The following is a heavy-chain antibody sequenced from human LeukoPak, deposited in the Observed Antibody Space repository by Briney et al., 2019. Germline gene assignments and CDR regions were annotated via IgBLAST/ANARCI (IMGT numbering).Heavy chain of an antibody. CDR1: GFSFSNYG. CDR2: IRSTSSNT. J-gene: IGHJ2*01. CDR3: ARVEIAGAGDFWYFNL. D-gene: IGHD6-13*01. Sequence: GGSLRLSCAASGFSFSNYGMTWVRQAPGKGLEWVSSIRSTSSNTYYADSVRGRFTISRDNAKNSLYLQMNSLRAEDTAVYYCARVEIAGAGDFWYFNLWGCGTQVTFSS. V-gene: IGHV3-21*01.